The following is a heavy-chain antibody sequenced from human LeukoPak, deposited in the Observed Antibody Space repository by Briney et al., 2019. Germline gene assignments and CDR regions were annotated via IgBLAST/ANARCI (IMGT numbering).Heavy chain of an antibody. D-gene: IGHD2-15*01. CDR3: ARGRSLTYCSGGSCPHYYFDY. Sequence: SETLSLTCAVYGGSFSGYYWSWIRQPPGKGLEWIGEINHSGSTNYNPSLKSRVTISVDTSKNQFSLKLSSVNAADTAVYYCARGRSLTYCSGGSCPHYYFDYWGQGTLVTVSS. V-gene: IGHV4-34*01. CDR1: GGSFSGYY. CDR2: INHSGST. J-gene: IGHJ4*02.